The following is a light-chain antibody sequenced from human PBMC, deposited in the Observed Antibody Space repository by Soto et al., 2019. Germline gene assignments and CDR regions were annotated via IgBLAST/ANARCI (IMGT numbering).Light chain of an antibody. Sequence: DIVMTQSPDSLAVSLGARATINCKSSQSVLYSSNHKNYLAWYQQKPGQPPKLLLYWASTRESGVPDRFSGSGSGTDFTLTISSLQAEDVAVYYCQQYYSTPPTFGQGTKLEIK. CDR1: QSVLYSSNHKNY. CDR2: WAS. V-gene: IGKV4-1*01. J-gene: IGKJ2*01. CDR3: QQYYSTPPT.